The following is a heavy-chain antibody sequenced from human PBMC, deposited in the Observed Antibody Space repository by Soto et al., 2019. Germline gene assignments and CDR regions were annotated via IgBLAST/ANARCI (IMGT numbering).Heavy chain of an antibody. CDR1: GFTFYSYA. D-gene: IGHD6-13*01. J-gene: IGHJ4*02. CDR3: AKGGQQQLVYYFDY. V-gene: IGHV3-23*01. CDR2: ISGSGGST. Sequence: GGSLRLSCAASGFTFYSYAMSWVRQAPGKGLEWVSAISGSGGSTYYADSVKGRFTISRDNSKNTLYLQMNRLRAEDTAVYCCAKGGQQQLVYYFDYWGQGTLVTVSS.